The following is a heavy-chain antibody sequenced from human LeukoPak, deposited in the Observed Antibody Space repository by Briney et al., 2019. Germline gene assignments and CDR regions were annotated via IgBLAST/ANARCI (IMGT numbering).Heavy chain of an antibody. CDR1: GFTFSSYG. CDR3: ARRSPEGSSGYDY. V-gene: IGHV3-30*02. D-gene: IGHD6-6*01. Sequence: PGGSLRLSCAASGFTFSSYGMHWVRQAPGKGLEWVAFIRYDGSNKYYADSVKGRFTISRDNSKNTPYLQMNIQRAETTAVYECARRSPEGSSGYDYWGQGTLVTVSS. CDR2: IRYDGSNK. J-gene: IGHJ4*02.